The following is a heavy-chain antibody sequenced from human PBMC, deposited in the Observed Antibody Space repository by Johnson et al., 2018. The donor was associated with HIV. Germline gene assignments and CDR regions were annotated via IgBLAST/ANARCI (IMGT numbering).Heavy chain of an antibody. CDR2: IRYDGSNK. CDR3: AKDSIEGELRAFDI. Sequence: QVQLVESGGGLVQPGGSLRLSCAASGFTFSSYAMHWVRQAPGKGLEWVAFIRYDGSNKYYADSVKGRFTISRDNSKNTLYLQMNSLRAEDTAVYYCAKDSIEGELRAFDIWGQGTMVTVSS. V-gene: IGHV3-30*02. CDR1: GFTFSSYA. D-gene: IGHD1-26*01. J-gene: IGHJ3*02.